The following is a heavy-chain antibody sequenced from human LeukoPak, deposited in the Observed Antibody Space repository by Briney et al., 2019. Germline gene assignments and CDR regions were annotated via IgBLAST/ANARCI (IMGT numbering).Heavy chain of an antibody. CDR3: ASPTIYGTDV. Sequence: SETLSLTCTVSGGSISSGGYYWSWIRQPPGKGLEWIGYIDYSGTTYYNPSLKSRVTISEDTSKNQFSLKLTSVTAADTAVYYCASPTIYGTDVWGQGTTVTVSS. D-gene: IGHD3-9*01. CDR2: IDYSGTT. J-gene: IGHJ6*02. V-gene: IGHV4-30-4*08. CDR1: GGSISSGGYY.